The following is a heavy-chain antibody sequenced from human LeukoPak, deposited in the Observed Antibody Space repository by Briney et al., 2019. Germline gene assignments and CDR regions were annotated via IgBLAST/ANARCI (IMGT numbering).Heavy chain of an antibody. J-gene: IGHJ4*02. Sequence: ASVKVSCKASGVTFSSYAISWVRQAPGQGLEWMGRIIPILGIANYAQKFQGRVTITADKSTSTAYMELSSLRSEDTAVYYCASPTSGYTLGYWGQGTLVTVSS. CDR3: ASPTSGYTLGY. D-gene: IGHD3-3*01. V-gene: IGHV1-69*04. CDR1: GVTFSSYA. CDR2: IIPILGIA.